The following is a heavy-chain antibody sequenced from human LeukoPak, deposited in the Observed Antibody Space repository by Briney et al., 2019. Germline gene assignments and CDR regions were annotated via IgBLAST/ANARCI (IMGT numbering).Heavy chain of an antibody. D-gene: IGHD2-15*01. CDR3: ARAQYCSGGSCYSGYYYYYMDV. CDR1: DYSISSGDY. CDR2: IYYSGST. Sequence: SETLSLTCAVSDYSISSGDYWSWIRQPPGKGLEWIGYIYYSGSTNYNPSLKSRVTISVDTSKNQFSLKLSSVTDADTAVYYCARAQYCSGGSCYSGYYYYYMDVWGKGTTVTVSS. J-gene: IGHJ6*03. V-gene: IGHV4-61*08.